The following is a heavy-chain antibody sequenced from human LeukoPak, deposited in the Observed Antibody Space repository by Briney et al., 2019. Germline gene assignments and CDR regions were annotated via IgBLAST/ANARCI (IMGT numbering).Heavy chain of an antibody. Sequence: PSETLSLTCTVSGGFINSYYWSWIRQPPGKGLEWIGYIHYSGSTNYNPSLKSRITISVDTSKNQFSLRLNSVTAADTAVYYCARWVTGSRYFDYWGQGTLVTVSS. CDR2: IHYSGST. J-gene: IGHJ4*02. D-gene: IGHD1-20*01. CDR3: ARWVTGSRYFDY. V-gene: IGHV4-59*08. CDR1: GGFINSYY.